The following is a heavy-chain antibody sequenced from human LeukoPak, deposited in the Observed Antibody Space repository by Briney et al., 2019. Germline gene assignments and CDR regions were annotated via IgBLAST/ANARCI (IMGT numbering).Heavy chain of an antibody. CDR1: GYSISSGYY. CDR2: IYHSGST. V-gene: IGHV4-38-2*02. D-gene: IGHD2-2*01. CDR3: ARAPEYCSSASCYPAYFDY. Sequence: SETLSLTCTVSGYSISSGYYWGWIRQPPGKGLEWIGSIYHSGSTYYNPSLKSRVTMLVDTSKNHFSLNLSSVTAADTAVYYCARAPEYCSSASCYPAYFDYWGQGTLVTVSS. J-gene: IGHJ4*02.